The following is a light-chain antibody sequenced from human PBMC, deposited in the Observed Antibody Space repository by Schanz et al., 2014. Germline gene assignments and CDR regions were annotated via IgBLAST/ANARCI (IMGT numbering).Light chain of an antibody. CDR2: GAS. Sequence: EIVMTQSPDTLSVSPGERATLSCRASQSVSSNLAWYQQKPGQAPRLLIDGASTRATGIPARFSGSGSGTEFTLTISSLQSEDVAVYYCQQYNDWPPWTFGQGTKVEIK. V-gene: IGKV3-15*01. CDR3: QQYNDWPPWT. J-gene: IGKJ1*01. CDR1: QSVSSN.